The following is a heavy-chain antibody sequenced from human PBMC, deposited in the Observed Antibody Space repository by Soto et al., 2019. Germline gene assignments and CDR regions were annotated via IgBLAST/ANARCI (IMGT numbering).Heavy chain of an antibody. CDR2: ISSSSSYI. J-gene: IGHJ5*02. CDR1: GFTFRSYS. D-gene: IGHD2-2*01. CDR3: ARAGCSSNSCYFSFTFAP. V-gene: IGHV3-21*01. Sequence: LSLSCAASGFTFRSYSMNWVRQAPGKGLEWVSSISSSSSYIYYADSVKGRFTISRDNAKNSLYLQMNSLRAEDTAVYYCARAGCSSNSCYFSFTFAPWGQGTLVTVSS.